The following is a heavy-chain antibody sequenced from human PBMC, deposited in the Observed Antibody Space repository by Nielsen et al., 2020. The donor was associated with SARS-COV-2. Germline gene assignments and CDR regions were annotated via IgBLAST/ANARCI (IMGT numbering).Heavy chain of an antibody. CDR1: GFTFSSYG. J-gene: IGHJ3*02. CDR3: ARIQGVLGWELFPHDAFDI. CDR2: IWYDGSNK. Sequence: GGSLRLSCAASGFTFSSYGMHWVRQAPGKGLEWVAVIWYDGSNKYYADSVKGRFTISRDNSKNTLYLQMNSPRAEDTAVYYCARIQGVLGWELFPHDAFDIWGQGTMVTVSS. D-gene: IGHD1-26*01. V-gene: IGHV3-33*01.